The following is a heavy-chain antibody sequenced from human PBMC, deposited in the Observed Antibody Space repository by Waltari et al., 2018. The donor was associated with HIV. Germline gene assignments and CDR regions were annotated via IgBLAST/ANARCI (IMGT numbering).Heavy chain of an antibody. D-gene: IGHD6-13*01. Sequence: VQLVESGGGLVKHGGSLRVCCSRSLFSFSMHSLMWVRQDPGKGLEWFASLRSASDSEFYADSVKGRFTISRDNAKNFLDLQMNSLRDEDTAVYYCGFVPAATHGMDVWGQGTTVTVSS. CDR3: GFVPAATHGMDV. V-gene: IGHV3-21*01. CDR1: LFSFSMHS. CDR2: LRSASDSE. J-gene: IGHJ6*02.